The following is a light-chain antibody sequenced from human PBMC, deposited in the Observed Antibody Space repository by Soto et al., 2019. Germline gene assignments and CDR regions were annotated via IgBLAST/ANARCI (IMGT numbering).Light chain of an antibody. CDR3: LQYHNLWA. CDR2: RAS. V-gene: IGKV3-15*01. J-gene: IGKJ1*01. CDR1: QNIYSN. Sequence: PATLSVAPGEGATLSCRASQNIYSNVAWYQQRPGQAPRLLIYRASTRATGIPARFSGSGSGTEFTLTISSLQSEDFTVYSCLQYHNLWAFGQGTKV.